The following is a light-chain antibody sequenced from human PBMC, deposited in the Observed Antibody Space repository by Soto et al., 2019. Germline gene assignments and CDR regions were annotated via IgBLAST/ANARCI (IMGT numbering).Light chain of an antibody. CDR2: DVN. CDR3: CSYAGSYTYV. V-gene: IGLV2-11*01. J-gene: IGLJ1*01. CDR1: SSDVGGYNY. Sequence: QSALTQPRSVSGSPGQSVTISCTGTSSDVGGYNYVSWYQQHPGKAPKVMIYDVNKRPSGVPDRFSGSKSGNTAYLTISGLQAEDEADYYCCSYAGSYTYVFGTGTKITVL.